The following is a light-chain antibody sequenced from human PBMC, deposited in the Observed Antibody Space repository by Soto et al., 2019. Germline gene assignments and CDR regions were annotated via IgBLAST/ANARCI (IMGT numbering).Light chain of an antibody. V-gene: IGLV2-14*01. CDR2: GVP. CDR1: SRDVGTYDD. J-gene: IGLJ2*01. CDR3: SSYTNADMPVV. Sequence: QSVLTQPASVSGAHGQSIPISCTGTSRDVGTYDDVSWYQHQPGKAPKLMISGVPNRPSWVSTRFSGSKSGNTASLTISGLQAEDEADYYCSSYTNADMPVVVGGGTKLTVL.